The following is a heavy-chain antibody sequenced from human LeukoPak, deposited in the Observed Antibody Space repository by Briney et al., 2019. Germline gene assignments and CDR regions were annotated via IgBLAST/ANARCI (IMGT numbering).Heavy chain of an antibody. Sequence: PSETLSLTCTVSGGSISSYYWSWIRQPPGKGLEWIGYIYYSGSTNYNPSLKSRVTISVDTSKNQFSLKLSSVTAADTAVYYCAREGLYYDILTGYYPRGYFDYWGQGTLVTVSS. CDR1: GGSISSYY. D-gene: IGHD3-9*01. CDR2: IYYSGST. CDR3: AREGLYYDILTGYYPRGYFDY. J-gene: IGHJ4*02. V-gene: IGHV4-59*01.